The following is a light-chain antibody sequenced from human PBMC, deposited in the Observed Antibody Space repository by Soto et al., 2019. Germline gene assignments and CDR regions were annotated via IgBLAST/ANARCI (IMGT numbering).Light chain of an antibody. V-gene: IGKV3-20*01. Sequence: EIVLTQSPGTLSLSPGERATLSCRASKSVSSSYLAWYQQKPGQAPRLLIYGASSRATGIPDRFSGSGSGTDFTLTISRLEPEDFAVYYCQQYGSSPWTFGQGTK. CDR1: KSVSSSY. CDR3: QQYGSSPWT. J-gene: IGKJ1*01. CDR2: GAS.